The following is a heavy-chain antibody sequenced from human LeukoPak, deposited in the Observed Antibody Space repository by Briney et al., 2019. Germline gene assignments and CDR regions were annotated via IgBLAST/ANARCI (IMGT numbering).Heavy chain of an antibody. CDR3: TRGSLSGSSRDY. Sequence: ASVRVSCKASGYTFSSFDINWVRQAAGQGLEWMGWMNPSTGDTGYAQKFQGRLTMTRNISIDTAFMGLSGLGSEDTAVYYCTRGSLSGSSRDYWGQGTLVTVSS. CDR2: MNPSTGDT. CDR1: GYTFSSFD. D-gene: IGHD1-26*01. J-gene: IGHJ4*02. V-gene: IGHV1-8*01.